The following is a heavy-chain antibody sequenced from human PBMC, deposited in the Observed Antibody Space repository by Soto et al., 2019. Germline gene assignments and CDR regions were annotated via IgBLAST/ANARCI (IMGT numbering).Heavy chain of an antibody. CDR3: ARDIRRCAYNPCWA. CDR1: GFSFGQYA. V-gene: IGHV3-30-3*01. D-gene: IGHD3-10*01. J-gene: IGHJ4*02. CDR2: ISTDGGIV. Sequence: QVQLVESGGGVVQPGRSLRLSCTVSGFSFGQYAMHWVRQAPGKTLEWVTAISTDGGIVYYMDSVKGRFTVSRDNYRNTPYLQMERLRPDDTAMYNCARDIRRCAYNPCWAWGQGTLVTVAS.